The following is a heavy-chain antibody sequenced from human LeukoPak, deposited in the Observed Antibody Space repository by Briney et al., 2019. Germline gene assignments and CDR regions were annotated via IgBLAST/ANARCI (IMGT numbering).Heavy chain of an antibody. Sequence: GGSLRLSCAASGFTFDDYAMHWVRQAPGKGLEWVSGISWNSGNIYYEDSVKGRFTISRDNAKNSLYLQMNSLRAEDTALYCCAKGEAIRYFDWLLYDWGQGIPVTVSS. CDR2: ISWNSGNI. CDR3: AKGEAIRYFDWLLYD. CDR1: GFTFDDYA. J-gene: IGHJ4*02. V-gene: IGHV3-9*01. D-gene: IGHD3-9*01.